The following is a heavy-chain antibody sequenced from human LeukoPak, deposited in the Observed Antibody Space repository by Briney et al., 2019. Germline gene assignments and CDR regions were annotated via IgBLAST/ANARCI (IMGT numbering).Heavy chain of an antibody. V-gene: IGHV4-34*01. CDR2: INHSGST. J-gene: IGHJ4*02. CDR1: GGSFSGYY. CDR3: ARGRDGIAAADTNSVFDY. D-gene: IGHD6-13*01. Sequence: PSETLSLTCAVYGGSFSGYYWSWIRQPPGKGLEWIGEINHSGSTNYNPSLKSRVTISVDTSKNQFSLKLSSVTAADTAVYCCARGRDGIAAADTNSVFDYWGQGTLVTVSS.